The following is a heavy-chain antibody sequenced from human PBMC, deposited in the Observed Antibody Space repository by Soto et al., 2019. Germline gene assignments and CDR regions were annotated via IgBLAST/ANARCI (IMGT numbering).Heavy chain of an antibody. V-gene: IGHV5-51*01. J-gene: IGHJ3*02. CDR2: IFPIDSDT. CDR3: ARGLGPRDYYDSSGYYYWGAFDI. CDR1: GYTFTRNW. D-gene: IGHD3-22*01. Sequence: PGESLKISCKGSGYTFTRNWIGWVRQMPGKGLEWMGIIFPIDSDTRYSPSFQGQVTISADRSISTAYLQWSSLKASDTAMYYCARGLGPRDYYDSSGYYYWGAFDIWGQGTMVTVSS.